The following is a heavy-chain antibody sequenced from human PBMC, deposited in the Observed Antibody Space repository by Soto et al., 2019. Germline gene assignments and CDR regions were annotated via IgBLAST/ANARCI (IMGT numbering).Heavy chain of an antibody. CDR2: MNPNTGDT. CDR3: ARGDGDIYDY. V-gene: IGHV1-8*01. J-gene: IGHJ4*02. CDR1: GYTFISYD. Sequence: QVQLVQSGAEVKKPGASVKVSCKASGYTFISYDINWVRQATGQGLEWMGWMNPNTGDTGYAQKFQGRVTMTRNTSTNTANAEWSSLRSDETAVECGARGDGDIYDYWGQGPLVTVSA. D-gene: IGHD3-3*02.